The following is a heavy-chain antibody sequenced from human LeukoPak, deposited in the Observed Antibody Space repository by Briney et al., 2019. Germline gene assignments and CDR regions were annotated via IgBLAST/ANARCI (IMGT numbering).Heavy chain of an antibody. J-gene: IGHJ4*02. CDR1: GFTFSSYA. D-gene: IGHD3-3*01. CDR3: ARPPTYYDFWSGYYFDY. CDR2: ISYDGSNK. V-gene: IGHV3-30-3*01. Sequence: GRSLRPSCAASGFTFSSYAMHWVRQAPGKGLEWVAVISYDGSNKYYADSVKGRFTISRDNSKNTLYLQMNSLRAEDTAVYYCARPPTYYDFWSGYYFDYWGQGTLVTVSS.